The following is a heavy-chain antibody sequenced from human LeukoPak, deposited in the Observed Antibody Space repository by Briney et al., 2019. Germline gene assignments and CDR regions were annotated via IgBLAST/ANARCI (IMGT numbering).Heavy chain of an antibody. V-gene: IGHV3-72*01. J-gene: IGHJ4*02. CDR3: ARGSHCSGGSCPDY. Sequence: GGSLRLSCAASGFTFSSYWMTWVRQAPGKGLEWVGRTRNKANSYTTEYAASVKGRFTVSRDDSKNSVYLQMNSLKTEDTAVYYCARGSHCSGGSCPDYWGQGTLVTVSS. D-gene: IGHD2-15*01. CDR2: TRNKANSYTT. CDR1: GFTFSSYW.